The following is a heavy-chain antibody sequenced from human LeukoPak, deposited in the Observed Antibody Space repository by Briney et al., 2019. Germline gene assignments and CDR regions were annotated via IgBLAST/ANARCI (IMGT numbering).Heavy chain of an antibody. CDR2: IQSDGSKQ. CDR1: GFTFSTFG. V-gene: IGHV3-33*01. D-gene: IGHD5-18*01. CDR3: ARDVDTSSHSSQLDP. J-gene: IGHJ5*02. Sequence: GGSLRLSCATAGFTFSTFGIHWVRQTPGKGLEWAAAIQSDGSKQYYGDSVKGRFTISKDSSKNTVYLQMNSLRDEDTAVYYCARDVDTSSHSSQLDPWGQGTLVTVSS.